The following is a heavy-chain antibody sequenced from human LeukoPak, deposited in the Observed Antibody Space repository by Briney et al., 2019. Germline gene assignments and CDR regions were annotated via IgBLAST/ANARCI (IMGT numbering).Heavy chain of an antibody. CDR2: IIPIFGTA. Sequence: SVKVSCKASGGTFSSYAISWVRQAPGQGLEWMRGIIPIFGTANYAQKFQGRVTITTDESTRIAYMELSTLRSEDTAVYYCAREGGMDSSGYHYFDYWGQGTLVTVSS. D-gene: IGHD3-22*01. V-gene: IGHV1-69*05. CDR3: AREGGMDSSGYHYFDY. J-gene: IGHJ4*02. CDR1: GGTFSSYA.